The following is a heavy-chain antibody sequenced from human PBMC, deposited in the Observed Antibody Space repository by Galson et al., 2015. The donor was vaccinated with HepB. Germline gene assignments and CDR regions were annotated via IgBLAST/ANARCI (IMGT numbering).Heavy chain of an antibody. CDR3: ARTEKNYYHYGMDV. J-gene: IGHJ6*02. Sequence: SVKVSCKASGYTFTSYGISWVRQAPGQGLEWMGWISAYNGNTNYAQKLQGRVTMTTDTSTSTAYMELRSLRSDDTAVYYCARTEKNYYHYGMDVWGQGTTVTVSS. CDR2: ISAYNGNT. V-gene: IGHV1-18*04. CDR1: GYTFTSYG.